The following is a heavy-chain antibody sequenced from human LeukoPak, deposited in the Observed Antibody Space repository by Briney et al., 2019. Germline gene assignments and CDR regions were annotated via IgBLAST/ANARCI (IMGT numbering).Heavy chain of an antibody. V-gene: IGHV1-18*01. Sequence: ASVKVSCKASGYTFTSYGISWVRQAPGQGLEWMGWISAYNNGYTNHTQKLQGRLTMTTDTSTSTAYMELRSLRSDDTAVYYCARDGHSSDYYQTDAFHIWGQGTMVTVSS. CDR3: ARDGHSSDYYQTDAFHI. CDR2: ISAYNNGYT. CDR1: GYTFTSYG. J-gene: IGHJ3*02. D-gene: IGHD3-22*01.